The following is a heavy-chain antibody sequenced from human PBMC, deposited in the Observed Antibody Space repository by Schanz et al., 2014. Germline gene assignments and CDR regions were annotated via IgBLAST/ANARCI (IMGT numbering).Heavy chain of an antibody. D-gene: IGHD1-26*01. CDR2: LYNNGAA. CDR1: GFTVSNNY. CDR3: AKVGPYSGSLGAFDI. V-gene: IGHV3-66*01. J-gene: IGHJ3*02. Sequence: EVQLGESGGGLVQPGGSLRLSCAASGFTVSNNYMSWVRQPPGKGLEWVSVLYNNGAAYYAESVKGRFTISRDNSKNTLYLQMNSLRAEDSAVYYCAKVGPYSGSLGAFDIWGQGTMVTVSS.